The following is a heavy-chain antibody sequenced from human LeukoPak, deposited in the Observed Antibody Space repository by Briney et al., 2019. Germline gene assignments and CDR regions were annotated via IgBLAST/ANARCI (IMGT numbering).Heavy chain of an antibody. Sequence: SVKVSCKASGGTFSSYAISWVRQAPGQGLERMGRIIPILGIANYAQKFQGRVTITADKSTSTAYMELSSLRSEDTAVYYCARAARITMVRGALRYYGMDVWGQGTTVTVSS. CDR2: IIPILGIA. V-gene: IGHV1-69*04. D-gene: IGHD3-10*01. CDR1: GGTFSSYA. J-gene: IGHJ6*02. CDR3: ARAARITMVRGALRYYGMDV.